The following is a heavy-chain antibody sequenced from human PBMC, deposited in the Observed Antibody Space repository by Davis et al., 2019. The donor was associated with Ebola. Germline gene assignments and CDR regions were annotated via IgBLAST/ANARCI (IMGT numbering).Heavy chain of an antibody. V-gene: IGHV3-74*01. Sequence: GESLKISCAVSGFPITDYWTHWVRQAPGKGLVWVSRIKSDGSTIYADSVKGRFTISRDNSKNTLYLQMNSLRAEDTAVYYCAKVGDLIRLGGVMLPLFDYWGQGTRVTVSS. D-gene: IGHD3-16*01. CDR2: IKSDGST. CDR3: AKVGDLIRLGGVMLPLFDY. J-gene: IGHJ4*02. CDR1: GFPITDYW.